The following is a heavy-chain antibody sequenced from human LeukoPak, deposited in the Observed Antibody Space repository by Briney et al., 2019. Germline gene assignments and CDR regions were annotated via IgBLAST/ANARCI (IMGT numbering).Heavy chain of an antibody. CDR1: GYIFTNHA. D-gene: IGHD4-17*01. V-gene: IGHV1-69*13. CDR3: ARGIDYGDYDNWFDP. Sequence: SVKVSCKASGYIFTNHAMHWVRQAPGQGLEWMGGIIPIFGTANYAQKFQGRVTITADESTSTAYMELSSLRSEDTAVYYCARGIDYGDYDNWFDPWGQGTLVTVSS. J-gene: IGHJ5*02. CDR2: IIPIFGTA.